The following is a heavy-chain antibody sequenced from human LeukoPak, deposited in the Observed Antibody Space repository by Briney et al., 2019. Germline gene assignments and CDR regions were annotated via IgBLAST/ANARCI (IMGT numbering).Heavy chain of an antibody. Sequence: ASVKVSCKASGFTFTGYYMHWVRQATGQGLEWMGWMNPNSGNTGYAQKFQGRVTITRNTSISTAYMELSSLRSEDTAVYYCARGLGGSYSGLNPFDYWGQGTLVTVSS. J-gene: IGHJ4*02. V-gene: IGHV1-8*03. CDR1: GFTFTGYY. D-gene: IGHD1-26*01. CDR3: ARGLGGSYSGLNPFDY. CDR2: MNPNSGNT.